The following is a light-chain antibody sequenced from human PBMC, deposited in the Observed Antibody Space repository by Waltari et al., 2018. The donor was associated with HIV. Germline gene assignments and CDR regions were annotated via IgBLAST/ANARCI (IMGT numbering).Light chain of an antibody. CDR1: SSDVGGYNY. CDR3: SSYTSSSTRV. V-gene: IGLV2-14*01. J-gene: IGLJ1*01. CDR2: ECS. Sequence: QSALTQPASVSGSPGQSITISCTGTSSDVGGYNYVSWYQQPPGDAPKLMIYECSHRPAWVSNRFSVSKSGNTASLTISGLQAEDEADYYCSSYTSSSTRVFGTGTKVTVL.